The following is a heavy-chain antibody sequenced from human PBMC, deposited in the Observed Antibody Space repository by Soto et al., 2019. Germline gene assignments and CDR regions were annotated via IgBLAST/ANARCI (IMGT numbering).Heavy chain of an antibody. CDR3: TSHQKGYHDY. CDR2: IRSKANSYAT. V-gene: IGHV3-73*01. J-gene: IGHJ4*02. CDR1: GFTFRGSA. Sequence: LRLSCAASGFTFRGSAMHWVRQASGKGLEWVGRIRSKANSYATAYAASVKGRFTISRDDSKNTAYLQMNSLKTEDTAVYHCTSHQKGYHDYWGQGTVVTVSS. D-gene: IGHD2-2*01.